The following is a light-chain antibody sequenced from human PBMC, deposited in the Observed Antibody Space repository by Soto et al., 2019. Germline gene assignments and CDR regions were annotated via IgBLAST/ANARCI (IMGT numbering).Light chain of an antibody. V-gene: IGKV3-20*01. CDR1: QTIYGRY. Sequence: EVVLTQSPGTLSLSPGESATLSCRASQTIYGRYLAWYQQRPGQAPRLLMSVASNRATGIPDRFSASGSETDLTLPISRLQPEDFAVYYCQQYGMPPATFCQGNKLEMK. J-gene: IGKJ1*01. CDR2: VAS. CDR3: QQYGMPPAT.